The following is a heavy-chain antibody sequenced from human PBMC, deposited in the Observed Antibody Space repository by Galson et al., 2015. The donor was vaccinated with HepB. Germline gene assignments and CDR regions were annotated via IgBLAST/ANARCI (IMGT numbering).Heavy chain of an antibody. CDR3: ARDRCSSTSCYRPLWAFDI. CDR1: RYTFTSYY. Sequence: SVKVSCKASRYTFTSYYMHWVRQAPGQGLEWMGIINPSGGSTSYAQKFQGRVTMTRDTSTSTVYMELSSLRSEDTAVYYCARDRCSSTSCYRPLWAFDIWGQGTMVTVSS. V-gene: IGHV1-46*01. J-gene: IGHJ3*02. CDR2: INPSGGST. D-gene: IGHD2-2*02.